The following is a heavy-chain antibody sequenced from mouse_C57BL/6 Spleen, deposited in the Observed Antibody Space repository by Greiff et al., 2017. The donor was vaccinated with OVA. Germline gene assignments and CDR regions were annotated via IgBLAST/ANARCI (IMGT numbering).Heavy chain of an antibody. CDR1: GYTFTSYW. CDR2: IDPSDSET. D-gene: IGHD1-1*01. Sequence: QVQLQQPGAELVRPGSSVKLSCKASGYTFTSYWMHWVKQRPIQGLEWIGNIDPSDSETHSNQKFKDKATLTVDKSSSTAYMQLSSLTSEDAAVYYCAREEITTVVENFDYWGQGTTLTVSS. CDR3: AREEITTVVENFDY. V-gene: IGHV1-52*01. J-gene: IGHJ2*01.